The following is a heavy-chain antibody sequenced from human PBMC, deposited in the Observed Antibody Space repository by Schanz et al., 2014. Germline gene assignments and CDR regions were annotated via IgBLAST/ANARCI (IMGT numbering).Heavy chain of an antibody. V-gene: IGHV1-8*01. J-gene: IGHJ4*02. D-gene: IGHD3-22*01. CDR2: MNPNSGNT. CDR3: AGAFDSSGYYFDY. Sequence: QVHLVQSGAEVKKPGASVKVSCKASGYNITSNDVTWVRQATGQGLEWMGWMNPNSGNTGYAQKFQGRVTMTRNTSISTAYMELSSLRSEDTAVYYCAGAFDSSGYYFDYWGQGTLXTVSS. CDR1: GYNITSND.